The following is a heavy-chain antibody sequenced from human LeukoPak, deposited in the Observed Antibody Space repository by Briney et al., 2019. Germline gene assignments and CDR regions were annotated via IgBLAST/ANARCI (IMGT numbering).Heavy chain of an antibody. J-gene: IGHJ5*01. CDR3: VKDKHRDGYTYGVYDS. CDR2: IYSGGST. D-gene: IGHD5-12*01. CDR1: GVTVSSNY. Sequence: GGSLRLSCAASGVTVSSNYMSWVRQAPGKGLEWVSVIYSGGSTYYADSVKGRFTISRDNAKNSLDLQMSSLRPEDTALYYCVKDKHRDGYTYGVYDSWGQGTLITVSS. V-gene: IGHV3-53*05.